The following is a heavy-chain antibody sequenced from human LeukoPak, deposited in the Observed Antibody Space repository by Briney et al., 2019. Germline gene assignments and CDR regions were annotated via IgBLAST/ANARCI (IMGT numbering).Heavy chain of an antibody. V-gene: IGHV3-21*01. Sequence: GGSLRLSCAASGFTFSSYTMNWVRQAPGKGLEWVSSISSSSSYIYYADSVKGRFTISRDNAKNSLYLQMNSLRAEDTAVYCCARDPRSSSWRDYYYYMDVWGKGTTVTVSS. CDR3: ARDPRSSSWRDYYYYMDV. J-gene: IGHJ6*03. CDR1: GFTFSSYT. CDR2: ISSSSSYI. D-gene: IGHD6-13*01.